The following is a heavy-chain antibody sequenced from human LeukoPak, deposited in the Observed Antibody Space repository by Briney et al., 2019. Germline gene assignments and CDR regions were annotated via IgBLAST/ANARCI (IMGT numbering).Heavy chain of an antibody. V-gene: IGHV3-48*03. J-gene: IGHJ2*01. CDR2: ISSSGSTI. CDR1: GFTISGYE. CDR3: ASTPSSSSRYFDL. Sequence: PGGSLRLSCAASGFTISGYEMNWDRQAPGKGLEWVSYISSSGSTIYYADSVKGRFTISRDNAKNSLYLQMNSLRAEDTAVYYCASTPSSSSRYFDLWGRGTLVTVSS.